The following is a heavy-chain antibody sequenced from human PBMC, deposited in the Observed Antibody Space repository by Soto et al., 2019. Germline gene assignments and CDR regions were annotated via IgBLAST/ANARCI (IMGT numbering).Heavy chain of an antibody. J-gene: IGHJ3*02. CDR3: ARGPLAYCGGDCDAFDI. CDR1: GFTFSSYG. Sequence: QVQLVESGGGVVQPGRSLRLSCAASGFTFSSYGMHWVRQAPGKGLEWVAVIWYDGSNKYYADSAKGRFTISRDNSKNTLYLQMNSLRAEDTAVYYCARGPLAYCGGDCDAFDIWGQGTMVTVSS. V-gene: IGHV3-33*01. CDR2: IWYDGSNK. D-gene: IGHD2-21*02.